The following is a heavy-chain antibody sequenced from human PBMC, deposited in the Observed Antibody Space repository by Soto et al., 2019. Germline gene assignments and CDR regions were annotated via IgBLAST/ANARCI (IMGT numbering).Heavy chain of an antibody. V-gene: IGHV3-23*01. CDR2: ISGSGGST. CDR1: GFTFSSYA. CDR3: AKGLRWLQFSARDY. Sequence: GGSLRLSCAASGFTFSSYAMSWVRLAPGKGLEWVSAISGSGGSTYYADSVKGRFTISRDNSKNTLYLQMNSLRAEDTAVYYCAKGLRWLQFSARDYWGQGTLVTVSS. D-gene: IGHD5-12*01. J-gene: IGHJ4*02.